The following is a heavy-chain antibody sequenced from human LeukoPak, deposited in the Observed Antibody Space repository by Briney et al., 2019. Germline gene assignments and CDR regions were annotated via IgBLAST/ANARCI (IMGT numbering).Heavy chain of an antibody. CDR2: IYTSGST. D-gene: IGHD2-15*01. CDR1: GGSISSGSYY. Sequence: TSQTLSLTCTVSGGSISSGSYYWSWIRQPAGKGLEWIGRIYTSGSTNYNPSLKSRVTISVDTSKNQFSLKLSSVTAADTAVYCCARVVRPGGGYVDYWGQGTLVTVSS. J-gene: IGHJ4*02. CDR3: ARVVRPGGGYVDY. V-gene: IGHV4-61*02.